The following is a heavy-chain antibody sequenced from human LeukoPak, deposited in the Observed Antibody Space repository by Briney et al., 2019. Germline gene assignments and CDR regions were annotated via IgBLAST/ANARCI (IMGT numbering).Heavy chain of an antibody. Sequence: PSETLSLTCAVSGGSISSSNWWSWVRQPPGKGLEWIGEIYHSGSTNYNPSLKSRVTMSVDTSKNQFSLKLRSVTAADTAVYYCARDPSGSFFNWFDPWGQGTLVTVSS. D-gene: IGHD1-26*01. CDR1: GGSISSSNW. CDR2: IYHSGST. CDR3: ARDPSGSFFNWFDP. J-gene: IGHJ5*02. V-gene: IGHV4-4*02.